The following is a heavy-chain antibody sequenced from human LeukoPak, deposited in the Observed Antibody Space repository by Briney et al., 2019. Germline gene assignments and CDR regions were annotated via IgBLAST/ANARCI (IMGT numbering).Heavy chain of an antibody. J-gene: IGHJ4*02. CDR1: GYSFTNYW. Sequence: GESLKISFKGSGYSFTNYWIGWVRQMPGKGLEWMGIIYPGDSDTRYSPSFQGHVTISADKSISTAYLQWSSLKASDTAMYYCARLSGGYPISYDFDYWGQGTLVTVSS. CDR3: ARLSGGYPISYDFDY. CDR2: IYPGDSDT. D-gene: IGHD5-18*01. V-gene: IGHV5-51*01.